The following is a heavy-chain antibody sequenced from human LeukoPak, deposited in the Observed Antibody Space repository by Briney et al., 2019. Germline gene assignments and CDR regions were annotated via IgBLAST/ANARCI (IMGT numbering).Heavy chain of an antibody. Sequence: SVKVSCKASGYTFTSYDINWVRQATAQGLEWMGWMNPNSGNTGYAQKFQRRVTMTRNTTISTAYMDLSSLRSEDTAVYYCARDTRVVSDGREKGDYWGQGTLVTVS. J-gene: IGHJ4*02. CDR2: MNPNSGNT. D-gene: IGHD4-23*01. V-gene: IGHV1-8*01. CDR3: ARDTRVVSDGREKGDY. CDR1: GYTFTSYD.